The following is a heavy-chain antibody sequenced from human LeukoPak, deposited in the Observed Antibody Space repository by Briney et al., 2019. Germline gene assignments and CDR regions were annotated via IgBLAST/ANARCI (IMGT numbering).Heavy chain of an antibody. CDR3: ARVVGHYYDSSGPGGVFDP. CDR2: IIPIFGTA. V-gene: IGHV1-69*05. D-gene: IGHD3-22*01. J-gene: IGHJ5*02. CDR1: GGTFSSYA. Sequence: ASVTVSCNASGGTFSSYAISWVRQAPGQGPGWMGGIIPIFGTANYAQKFQGRVTITTDESTSTAYMELSSLRSEDTAVYYCARVVGHYYDSSGPGGVFDPWGQGTLVTVSS.